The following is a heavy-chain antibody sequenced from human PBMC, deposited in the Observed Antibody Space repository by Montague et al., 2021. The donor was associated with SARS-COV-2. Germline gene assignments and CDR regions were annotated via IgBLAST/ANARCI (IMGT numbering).Heavy chain of an antibody. CDR3: ARGRQHFNMIVVVMTGGEYYFDY. D-gene: IGHD3-22*01. CDR1: GGSFSDYF. CDR2: INHRGTS. J-gene: IGHJ4*02. V-gene: IGHV4-34*01. Sequence: SETLSLTCAVYGGSFSDYFWTWIRQPPGKGLGWIGEINHRGTSNYNPSLKSRVSISVDTSKNQFSLYLGSVTAADTAVYYCARGRQHFNMIVVVMTGGEYYFDYWGQGTPVTVSS.